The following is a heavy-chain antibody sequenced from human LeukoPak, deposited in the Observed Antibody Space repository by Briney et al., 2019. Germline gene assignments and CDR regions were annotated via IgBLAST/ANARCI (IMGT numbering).Heavy chain of an antibody. V-gene: IGHV3-21*01. CDR1: GFTFSSYS. CDR3: ARDLRLDY. CDR2: ISSSSSYI. J-gene: IGHJ4*02. Sequence: GGSLRLSCAASGFTFSSYSMNWVRQAPGKGLEWVSSISSSSSYIYHADSVKGRFTISRDNAKNSLYLQMNSLRAEDTAVYYCARDLRLDYWGQGTLVTVSS.